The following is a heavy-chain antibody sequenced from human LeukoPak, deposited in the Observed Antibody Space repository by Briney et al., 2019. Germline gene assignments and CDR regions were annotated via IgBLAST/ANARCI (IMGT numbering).Heavy chain of an antibody. CDR2: ISSSSSTI. J-gene: IGHJ4*02. CDR1: GFTFSSYS. CDR3: ATLIAQWLVPVDY. V-gene: IGHV3-48*04. D-gene: IGHD6-19*01. Sequence: GGSLRLSCAASGFTFSSYSMNWVRQAPGKGLEWVSYISSSSSTIYYADSVKGRFTISRDNAKNSLYLQMNSLRAEDTAVYYCATLIAQWLVPVDYWGQGTLVTVSS.